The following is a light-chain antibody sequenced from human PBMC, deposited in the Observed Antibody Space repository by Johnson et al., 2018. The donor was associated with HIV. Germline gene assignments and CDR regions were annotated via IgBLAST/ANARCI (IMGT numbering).Light chain of an antibody. V-gene: IGLV1-51*02. CDR3: GTWDSSLSAVYV. CDR2: ENN. J-gene: IGLJ1*01. Sequence: QSVLTQPPSVSAAPGQKVTISCSGSSSNIGNNYVSWYQQLPGTAPKLLIYENNKLPSGIPARFSGSKSGTSATLGITGLQTGDEADYYCGTWDSSLSAVYVFGTGTKVTVL. CDR1: SSNIGNNY.